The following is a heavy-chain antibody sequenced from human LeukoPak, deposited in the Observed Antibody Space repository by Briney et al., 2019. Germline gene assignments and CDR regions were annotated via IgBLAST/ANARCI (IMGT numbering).Heavy chain of an antibody. CDR2: IYYSGST. CDR3: ARYDSSGSFDY. J-gene: IGHJ4*02. D-gene: IGHD3-22*01. V-gene: IGHV4-59*01. Sequence: PSETLSLTCTVSGGSISSYYWSWIRQPPGKGLEWIGYIYYSGSTNYNPSLKSQVTISVDTSKNQFSLKLSSVTAADTAVYYCARYDSSGSFDYWGQGTLVTVSS. CDR1: GGSISSYY.